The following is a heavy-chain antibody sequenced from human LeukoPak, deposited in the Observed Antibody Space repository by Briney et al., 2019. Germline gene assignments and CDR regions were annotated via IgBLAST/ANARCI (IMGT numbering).Heavy chain of an antibody. CDR2: ISGSGGST. V-gene: IGHV3-23*01. J-gene: IGHJ6*03. CDR3: AKAGGSYFPYYYYMDV. CDR1: GFTFSSYA. D-gene: IGHD1-26*01. Sequence: GGSLRLSCAASGFTFSSYAMSWVRQAPGKGLEWVSAISGSGGSTYYADSVKGRFTISRDNSKNTLYLQMNSLRAEDTAVYYCAKAGGSYFPYYYYMDVWGKGTTVTISS.